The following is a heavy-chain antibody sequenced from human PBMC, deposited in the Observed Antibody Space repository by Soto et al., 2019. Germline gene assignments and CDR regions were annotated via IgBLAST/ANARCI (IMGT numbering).Heavy chain of an antibody. CDR1: GSSISSYY. D-gene: IGHD3-9*01. CDR3: ARMRNILTGYPGRFDY. Sequence: ASETLSLTCTVSGSSISSYYWSWIRQPPGKGLEWIGYIYYSGSTNYNPSLKSRVTISVDTSKNQFSLKLSSVTAADTAVYYCARMRNILTGYPGRFDYWGQGTLVTVSS. CDR2: IYYSGST. V-gene: IGHV4-59*01. J-gene: IGHJ4*02.